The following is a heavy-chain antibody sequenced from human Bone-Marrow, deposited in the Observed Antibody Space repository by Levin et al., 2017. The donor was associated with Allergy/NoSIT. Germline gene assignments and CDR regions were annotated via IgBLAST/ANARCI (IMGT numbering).Heavy chain of an antibody. J-gene: IGHJ6*02. CDR1: GFGVSDNH. CDR2: IYSDGNT. D-gene: IGHD3-10*01. CDR3: ARDPGFDYGLDV. Sequence: GGSLRLSCAASGFGVSDNHMSWVRQAPGKGLEWVSIIYSDGNTHYADSVKGRFTISRDNSKNTVDLHMHSLRAEDTAVYYCARDPGFDYGLDVWGQGTTVTVSS. V-gene: IGHV3-53*01.